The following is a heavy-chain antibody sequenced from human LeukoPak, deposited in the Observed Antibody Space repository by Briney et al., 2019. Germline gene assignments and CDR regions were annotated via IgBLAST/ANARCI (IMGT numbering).Heavy chain of an antibody. J-gene: IGHJ5*02. Sequence: ASVKVSCKASGYTFTSYYMNWVRQAPGQGLEWMGIINPSSGRTTYAQKFQGRVTMTRDTSTSTVYMELTSLRSEDTAVFYCARGGLPARSWFDPWGQRTLPTVSS. CDR1: GYTFTSYY. V-gene: IGHV1-46*01. D-gene: IGHD3/OR15-3a*01. CDR3: ARGGLPARSWFDP. CDR2: INPSSGRT.